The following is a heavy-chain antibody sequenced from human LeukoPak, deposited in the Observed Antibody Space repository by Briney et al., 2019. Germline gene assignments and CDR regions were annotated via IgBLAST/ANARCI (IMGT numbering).Heavy chain of an antibody. D-gene: IGHD3-22*01. V-gene: IGHV4-59*08. Sequence: SETLSLTCTVSGGSISSYYWSWIRQPPGKGLEWIGYIYYSGSTNYNPSLKSRVTISVDTSKNHFSLKLSSVTAADTAVYYCARLYDSSGYYYPFDYWGQGTLVTVSS. CDR1: GGSISSYY. J-gene: IGHJ4*02. CDR2: IYYSGST. CDR3: ARLYDSSGYYYPFDY.